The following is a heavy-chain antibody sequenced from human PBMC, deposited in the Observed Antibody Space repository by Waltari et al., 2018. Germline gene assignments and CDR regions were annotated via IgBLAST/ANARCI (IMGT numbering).Heavy chain of an antibody. D-gene: IGHD6-13*01. J-gene: IGHJ4*02. Sequence: QVQLVQSGAEVKKPGSSVKVSCKASGGTFSSYAISWVRQAPGQGLEWMGGISPILGRANYDQKFQGRVTITADESTSTAYMELSSLRSEDTAVYYCARADPPGRKQQLALDYWGQGTLVTVSS. CDR1: GGTFSSYA. V-gene: IGHV1-69*01. CDR2: ISPILGRA. CDR3: ARADPPGRKQQLALDY.